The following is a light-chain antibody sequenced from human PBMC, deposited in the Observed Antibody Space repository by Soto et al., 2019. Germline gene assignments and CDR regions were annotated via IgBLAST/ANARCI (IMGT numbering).Light chain of an antibody. CDR2: GTT. Sequence: EIVMTQSPATLSVSPGERATLSCRACQSISSSLAWYQQRPGQAPRLLIYGTTTRAAGVPSRFSGSGSGAEFTLTISSLQSEDFAFYYCQQYNNWPKTFGQGTKVEIK. CDR3: QQYNNWPKT. CDR1: QSISSS. V-gene: IGKV3-15*01. J-gene: IGKJ1*01.